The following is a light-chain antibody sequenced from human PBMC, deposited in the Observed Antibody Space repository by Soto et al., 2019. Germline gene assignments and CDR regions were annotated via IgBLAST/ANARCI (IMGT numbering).Light chain of an antibody. Sequence: LTQPRSVSGSPGQSVTISCTGTSSDVGGYNYVSWYQQHPGKAPKLMIYDVNKRPSGVPDRFSGSKSGNTASLTISGLQAEDEADHYCCSYAGSYTLVFGTGTKVTVL. J-gene: IGLJ1*01. CDR3: CSYAGSYTLV. V-gene: IGLV2-11*01. CDR1: SSDVGGYNY. CDR2: DVN.